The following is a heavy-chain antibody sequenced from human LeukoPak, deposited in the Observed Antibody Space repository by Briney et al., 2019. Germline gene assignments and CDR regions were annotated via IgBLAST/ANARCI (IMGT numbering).Heavy chain of an antibody. CDR3: AKDLRSGYDSPVDY. CDR1: GFTFSSYA. D-gene: IGHD5-12*01. J-gene: IGHJ4*02. Sequence: PGGSLRLSCAASGFTFSSYAMNWVRQAPGKGLEWVSGLSGSGGSTYYADSVKGRFTISRDNPKNTLYLQMNSLRVEDTAVYYCAKDLRSGYDSPVDYWGQGTLVTVSS. CDR2: LSGSGGST. V-gene: IGHV3-23*01.